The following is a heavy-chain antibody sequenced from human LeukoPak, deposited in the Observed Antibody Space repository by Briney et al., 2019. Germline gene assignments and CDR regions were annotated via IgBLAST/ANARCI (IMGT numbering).Heavy chain of an antibody. Sequence: PGGSLRLSCAASGFNFGSYSMTWVRQAPGKGLEWVSVISADSAATFYADSVKGRFTISRDNGRNTVFLQMSSLRAEDTAIYYCAKDYYGSGSGIYKKERPYYFDYWGQGTLVTVSS. CDR2: ISADSAAT. CDR1: GFNFGSYS. D-gene: IGHD3-10*01. J-gene: IGHJ4*02. V-gene: IGHV3-23*01. CDR3: AKDYYGSGSGIYKKERPYYFDY.